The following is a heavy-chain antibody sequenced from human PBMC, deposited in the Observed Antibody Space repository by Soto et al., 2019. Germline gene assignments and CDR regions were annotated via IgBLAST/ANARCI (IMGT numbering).Heavy chain of an antibody. Sequence: EVQLVESGGGLIQPGGSLRLSCAVSGFTVSNNYMSWVRQAPGKGLEGVSVIYSGGYTAYGDSVKGRFTISRDNSKNTRFLKMNSRGAHDTAVFYWGLRPGGGGYWGQGTLVTVSS. J-gene: IGHJ4*02. CDR2: IYSGGYT. D-gene: IGHD3-10*01. CDR3: GLRPGGGGY. CDR1: GFTVSNNY. V-gene: IGHV3-53*01.